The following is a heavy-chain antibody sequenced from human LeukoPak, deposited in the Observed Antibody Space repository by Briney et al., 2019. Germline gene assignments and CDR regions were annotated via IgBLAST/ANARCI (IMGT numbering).Heavy chain of an antibody. CDR1: GYTFTGYD. Sequence: ASVRVSCKASGYTFTGYDINWVRQATGQGLEWMGWMNSNTGDTGYAQKFQGRVTMTRNSSIDTAYMELSGLRSEDTAVYYCTRGSLSGSSRDYWGQGTLLTVSS. CDR3: TRGSLSGSSRDY. V-gene: IGHV1-8*01. J-gene: IGHJ4*02. D-gene: IGHD1-26*01. CDR2: MNSNTGDT.